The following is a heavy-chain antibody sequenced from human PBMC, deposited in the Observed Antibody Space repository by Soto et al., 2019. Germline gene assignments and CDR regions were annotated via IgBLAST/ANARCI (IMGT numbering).Heavy chain of an antibody. CDR2: MSSTSNIA. CDR3: ASCYGDYEFPCEY. CDR1: GFTFTDYS. Sequence: PGGSLRLSCAGSGFTFTDYSMIWVRQAPGKGLERISYMSSTSNIAYYVDSVNGRFTSSRDNDKNSLYLQMNSLRDEDTAVYYCASCYGDYEFPCEYWGQGTLVTVSS. D-gene: IGHD4-17*01. J-gene: IGHJ4*02. V-gene: IGHV3-48*02.